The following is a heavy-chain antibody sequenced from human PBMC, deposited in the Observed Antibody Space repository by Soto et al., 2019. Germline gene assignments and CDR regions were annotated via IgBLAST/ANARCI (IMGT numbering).Heavy chain of an antibody. CDR3: ARDYYDSSGYYYPFDY. CDR1: GGSISSYY. V-gene: IGHV4-59*01. J-gene: IGHJ4*02. Sequence: SETLSLTCTVSGGSISSYYWSWIRQPPGKGLEWIGYIYYSGSTNYNPSLKSRVTISVDTSKNQFSLKLSSVTAADTAVYYCARDYYDSSGYYYPFDYWGQGTLVTVSS. CDR2: IYYSGST. D-gene: IGHD3-22*01.